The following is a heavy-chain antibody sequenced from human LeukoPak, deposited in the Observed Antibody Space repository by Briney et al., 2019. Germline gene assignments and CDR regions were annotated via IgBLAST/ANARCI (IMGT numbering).Heavy chain of an antibody. V-gene: IGHV3-23*01. D-gene: IGHD3-22*01. CDR3: AKRGYYDSSGYYGPFDY. Sequence: GGSLRLSCAASGFTFSSYGMSWVRQAPGKGLEWVSGISGSGGSTYYADSVKGRFTISRDSSKSTLYLQMNSLRTEDTAVYYCAKRGYYDSSGYYGPFDYWGQGTLVTVS. J-gene: IGHJ4*02. CDR1: GFTFSSYG. CDR2: ISGSGGST.